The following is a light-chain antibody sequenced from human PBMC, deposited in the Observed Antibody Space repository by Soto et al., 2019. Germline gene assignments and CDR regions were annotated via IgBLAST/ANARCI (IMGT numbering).Light chain of an antibody. CDR3: QQTYSTLT. J-gene: IGKJ4*01. CDR1: QSIISY. V-gene: IGKV1-39*01. CDR2: SSS. Sequence: DIQITHSPSSLSASVGDRVTIACRASQSIISYLSWYQHKPGKAPKVLIYSSSILQSGVPSRFSGSGSGTDFTLTITSLQPEDFATYYCQQTYSTLTLCGGTKVDIK.